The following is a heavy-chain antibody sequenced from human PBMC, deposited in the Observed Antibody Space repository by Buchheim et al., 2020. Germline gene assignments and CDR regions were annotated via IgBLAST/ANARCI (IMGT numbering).Heavy chain of an antibody. J-gene: IGHJ6*02. CDR3: ANLFSGPYYYYGIDV. Sequence: EVQLLESGGGLVQPGGSLRLPCAASGSTSSSYAMSWVRQAPGKGLEWVQAISGSGGRTYYEDPVKGRFTISRDNSTNTLYLQVNSLSAEHTAVYYCANLFSGPYYYYGIDVWGQGTT. CDR1: GSTSSSYA. V-gene: IGHV3-23*01. D-gene: IGHD5-12*01. CDR2: ISGSGGRT.